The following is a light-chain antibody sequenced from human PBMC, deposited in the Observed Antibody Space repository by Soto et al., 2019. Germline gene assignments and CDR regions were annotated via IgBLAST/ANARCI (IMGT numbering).Light chain of an antibody. J-gene: IGKJ1*01. CDR3: QQYAGSPRT. CDR1: QNLGTLY. CDR2: SAS. V-gene: IGKV3-20*01. Sequence: GTLSLSPGERGTLSCRASQNLGTLYLAWFQQKSGQAPRLLIYSASRRATGIPDRFTGSGSGTDFTLTINRVEPEDFAVYFCQQYAGSPRTFGQGTKVDIK.